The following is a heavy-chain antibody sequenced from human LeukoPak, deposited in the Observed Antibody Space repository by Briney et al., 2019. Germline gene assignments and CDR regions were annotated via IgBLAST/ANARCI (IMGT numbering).Heavy chain of an antibody. J-gene: IGHJ5*02. CDR1: GGSMSSGGYS. CDR3: AKDISGYDS. D-gene: IGHD5-12*01. V-gene: IGHV3-9*01. Sequence: LSLTCAVSGGSMSSGGYSWSWIRQPPGKGLEWVSGISWNSGSIGYADSVKGRFTISRDNAKNSLYLQMNSLRAEDTALYYCAKDISGYDSWGQGTLVTVSS. CDR2: ISWNSGSI.